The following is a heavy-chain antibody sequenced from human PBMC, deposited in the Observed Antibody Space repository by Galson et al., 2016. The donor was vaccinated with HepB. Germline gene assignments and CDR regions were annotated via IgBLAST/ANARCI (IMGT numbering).Heavy chain of an antibody. CDR3: ARHGHMGDSSGWYDYFDY. CDR1: GYSFTNYW. D-gene: IGHD6-19*01. V-gene: IGHV5-10-1*01. CDR2: IDPSDSYT. Sequence: QSGAEVKKPGESLRISCKGSGYSFTNYWISWVRQMPGKGLEWMGRIDPSDSYTNYSPSFQGHVTISADKSISTAYLQWSSLKASDTAMFYCARHGHMGDSSGWYDYFDYWGQGTLVTVSS. J-gene: IGHJ4*02.